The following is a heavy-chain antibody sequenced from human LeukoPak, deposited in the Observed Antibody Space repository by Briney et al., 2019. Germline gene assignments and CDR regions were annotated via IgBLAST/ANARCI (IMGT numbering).Heavy chain of an antibody. D-gene: IGHD3-22*01. V-gene: IGHV3-15*01. CDR3: TTDLPYDSSGYYYSAFDY. CDR1: GFTFSNAW. CDR2: IKRKTDGGTT. Sequence: GGSLRLSCAASGFTFSNAWMSWVRQAPGKGLEWVGRIKRKTDGGTTDYAAPVKGRFTISRDDSKNTLYLQMNSLKTEDTAVYYCTTDLPYDSSGYYYSAFDYWGQGTLVTVSS. J-gene: IGHJ4*02.